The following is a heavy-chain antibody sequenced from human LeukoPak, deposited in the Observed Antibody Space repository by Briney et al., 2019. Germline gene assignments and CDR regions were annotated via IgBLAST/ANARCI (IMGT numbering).Heavy chain of an antibody. J-gene: IGHJ5*02. D-gene: IGHD3-3*01. Sequence: GASVKVSCKALGYTFTSYDINWVRQATGQGLEWMGWMNPNSGNTGYAQKFQGRVTMTRNTSISTAYMELSSLRSEDTAVYYCARGTFTIFGVVIRNWFDPWGQGTLVTVSS. V-gene: IGHV1-8*01. CDR2: MNPNSGNT. CDR1: GYTFTSYD. CDR3: ARGTFTIFGVVIRNWFDP.